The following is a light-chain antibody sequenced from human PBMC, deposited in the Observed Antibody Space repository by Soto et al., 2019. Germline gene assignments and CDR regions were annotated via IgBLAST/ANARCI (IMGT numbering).Light chain of an antibody. Sequence: DIQMTQSPSTLSASVGDRVTITCRASQSICTWLAWYQQKPGKAPKLLIFEATTLETGVPSTFSGSGSGTDFTLTNTSLQPDDLATCYCQQYSTYWTFGQGTKVEVK. CDR3: QQYSTYWT. J-gene: IGKJ1*01. CDR1: QSICTW. V-gene: IGKV1-5*01. CDR2: EAT.